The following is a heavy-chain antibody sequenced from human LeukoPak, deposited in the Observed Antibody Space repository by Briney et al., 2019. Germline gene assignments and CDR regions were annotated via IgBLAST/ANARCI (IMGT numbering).Heavy chain of an antibody. Sequence: GASVKVSCKASGYTFTGYYMHWVRQAPGQGLEWMGWINPNSGGTNHAQKFQGRVTMTRDTSISTAYMELSRLRADDTAVYYCARVRITIFGVPERWFDPWGQGTLVTVSS. J-gene: IGHJ5*02. CDR2: INPNSGGT. V-gene: IGHV1-2*02. CDR1: GYTFTGYY. CDR3: ARVRITIFGVPERWFDP. D-gene: IGHD3-3*01.